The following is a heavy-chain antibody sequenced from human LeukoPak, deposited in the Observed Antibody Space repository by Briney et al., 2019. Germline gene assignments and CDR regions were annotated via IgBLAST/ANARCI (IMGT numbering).Heavy chain of an antibody. V-gene: IGHV3-74*01. J-gene: IGHJ3*02. Sequence: PGGSLRLSCAASGFTFSGYWIHWVRQAPGKGLVWVSRINSDGSSTSYADSVKGRFTISRDNAKNSLYLQMNSLRAEDTAVYYCARATTANAFDIWGQGTMVTVSS. CDR2: INSDGSST. CDR3: ARATTANAFDI. CDR1: GFTFSGYW. D-gene: IGHD1-26*01.